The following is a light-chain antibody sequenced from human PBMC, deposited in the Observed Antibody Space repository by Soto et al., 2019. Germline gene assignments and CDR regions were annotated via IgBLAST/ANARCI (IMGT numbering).Light chain of an antibody. V-gene: IGLV2-14*01. CDR1: SSDIGSYNF. CDR3: FSHRSGNSHV. J-gene: IGLJ1*01. CDR2: GVT. Sequence: QSALTQPASVSGSPGQSITISCTGTSSDIGSYNFVSWYQQYPGKAPKLMIYGVTNRPSGVSDRFSGSKTGNTASLTISGLQAEDEAAYYCFSHRSGNSHVFGTGTKSPS.